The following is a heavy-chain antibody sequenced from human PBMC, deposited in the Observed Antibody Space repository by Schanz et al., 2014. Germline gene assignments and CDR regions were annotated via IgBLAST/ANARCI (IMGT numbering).Heavy chain of an antibody. J-gene: IGHJ3*01. CDR2: VYMSAAST. Sequence: EVQLVESGGGLIQPGGSLRLSCAVSGFTVSSNYMSWVRQAPGKGLEWVSTVYMSAASTRYADSVKGRFIISRDSSKNTLFLQMNSLRPEDTALCFCARDEGRDGYNLAFDVWGQGTLVTVSS. CDR3: ARDEGRDGYNLAFDV. CDR1: GFTVSSNY. V-gene: IGHV3-53*01. D-gene: IGHD5-12*01.